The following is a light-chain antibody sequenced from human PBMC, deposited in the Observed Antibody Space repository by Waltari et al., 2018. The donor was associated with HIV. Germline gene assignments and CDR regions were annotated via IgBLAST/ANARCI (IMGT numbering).Light chain of an antibody. Sequence: SYELTQPPSVSVSPGQAATTTCSGAKLDDKYVCWYQQKPGRSPVLFIYQDDKRLSGIPDRFSGSNSGNTATLTISGTQTMDEADYYCQAWDSGTGVFGTGTTVTVL. CDR3: QAWDSGTGV. V-gene: IGLV3-1*01. J-gene: IGLJ1*01. CDR2: QDD. CDR1: KLDDKY.